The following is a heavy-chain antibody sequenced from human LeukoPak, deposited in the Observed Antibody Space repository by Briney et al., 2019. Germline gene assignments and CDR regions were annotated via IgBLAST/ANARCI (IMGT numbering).Heavy chain of an antibody. CDR1: GFTFSSYA. Sequence: GGSLRLSCAASGFTFSSYAMSWVRQAPGKGLEWVSAISGSGGGTYYADSVKGRFTISRDNSKNTLYLQMNSLRAEDTAVYYCAKDPVSDSSGYYHWGQGTLVTVSS. CDR3: AKDPVSDSSGYYH. V-gene: IGHV3-23*01. CDR2: ISGSGGGT. D-gene: IGHD3-22*01. J-gene: IGHJ5*02.